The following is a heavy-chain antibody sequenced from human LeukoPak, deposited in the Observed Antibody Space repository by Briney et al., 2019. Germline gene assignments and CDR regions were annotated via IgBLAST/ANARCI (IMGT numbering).Heavy chain of an antibody. CDR3: AVAYCSSTSCYTGGDYGMDV. CDR1: GYTFTGYY. Sequence: GASVKVSCKASGYTFTGYYMHWVRQAPGQGLEWMGWINPNSGGTNYAQKFQGRVTMTRDTSISTAYMELSRLRSDDTAVCYCAVAYCSSTSCYTGGDYGMDVWGQGTTVTVSS. CDR2: INPNSGGT. J-gene: IGHJ6*02. D-gene: IGHD2-2*02. V-gene: IGHV1-2*02.